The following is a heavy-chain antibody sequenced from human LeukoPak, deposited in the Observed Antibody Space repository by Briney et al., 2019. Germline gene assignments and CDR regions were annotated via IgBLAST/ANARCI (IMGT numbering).Heavy chain of an antibody. D-gene: IGHD3-9*01. Sequence: PSETLSLTCTVSGGSISSGGYYWSWIRQPPGKGLEWIGYIYHSGSTYYNPSLKSRVTISVDRSKNQFSLKLSSVTAADTAVYYCARRLVGGYDILTGSEDDAFDIWGQGTMVTVSS. CDR3: ARRLVGGYDILTGSEDDAFDI. CDR2: IYHSGST. V-gene: IGHV4-30-2*01. CDR1: GGSISSGGYY. J-gene: IGHJ3*02.